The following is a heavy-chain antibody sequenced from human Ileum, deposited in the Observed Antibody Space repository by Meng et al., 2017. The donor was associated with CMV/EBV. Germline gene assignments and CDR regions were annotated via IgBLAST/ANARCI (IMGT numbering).Heavy chain of an antibody. J-gene: IGHJ4*02. CDR2: MNPNSGNT. CDR1: GYTFTSYD. CDR3: ARVVSHLHGFDY. V-gene: IGHV1-8*01. Sequence: ASVKVSCKASGYTFTSYDINWVRQATGQGLEWMGWMNPNSGNTGYAQKFQGRVTMTRNTSISTAYMELSSLRSEDTAVYYCARVVSHLHGFDYWGQGTLVTVSS. D-gene: IGHD3-16*02.